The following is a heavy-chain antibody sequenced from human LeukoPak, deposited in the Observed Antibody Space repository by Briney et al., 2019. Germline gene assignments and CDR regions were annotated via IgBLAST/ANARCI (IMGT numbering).Heavy chain of an antibody. Sequence: PGGSLRLSCAASGFTFSSYAMSWVRQAPGKGLEWVSAISGSGGSTYYADSVKGRFTISRDNSKNTLYLQMNSLRAEDTTAYYCAKVLSSGWCIVSFDYWGQGTLGTVSS. CDR2: ISGSGGST. D-gene: IGHD6-19*01. CDR3: AKVLSSGWCIVSFDY. CDR1: GFTFSSYA. J-gene: IGHJ4*02. V-gene: IGHV3-23*01.